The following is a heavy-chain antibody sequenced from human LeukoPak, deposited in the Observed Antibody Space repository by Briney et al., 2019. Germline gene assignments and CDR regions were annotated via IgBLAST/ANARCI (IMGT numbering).Heavy chain of an antibody. CDR2: INTNTGNP. CDR1: GYTFTSYA. V-gene: IGHV7-4-1*02. Sequence: ASVKVSCTASGYTFTSYAMNWVRQAPGQGLEWMGWINTNTGNPTYAQGFTGRFVFSLDTSVSTAYLQISSLKAEDTAVYHCARGGSSSSRGYYYYGMDVWGQGTTVTVSS. D-gene: IGHD6-6*01. J-gene: IGHJ6*02. CDR3: ARGGSSSSRGYYYYGMDV.